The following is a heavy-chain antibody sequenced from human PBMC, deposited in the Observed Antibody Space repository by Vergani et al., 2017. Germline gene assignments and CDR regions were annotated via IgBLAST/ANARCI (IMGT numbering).Heavy chain of an antibody. D-gene: IGHD1-26*01. CDR3: ARHDMGATGP. V-gene: IGHV4-34*01. Sequence: QVQLQQWGAGLLKPSETLSLTCAVYGGSFSGYYWSWIRQPPGTGLEWIGEINHSGSTNYNPSLKSRVTISVDTAKNQLSLKLSSVTAADTAVYYCARHDMGATGPWGQGTLVTVSS. J-gene: IGHJ5*02. CDR1: GGSFSGYY. CDR2: INHSGST.